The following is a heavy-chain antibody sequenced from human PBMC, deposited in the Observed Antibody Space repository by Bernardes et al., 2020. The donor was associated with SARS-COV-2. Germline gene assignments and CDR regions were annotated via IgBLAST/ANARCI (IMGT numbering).Heavy chain of an antibody. Sequence: GGSLRLSCAASGFIVSNKYMTWVRQAPGKGLEWVSVIYSDGTTFYTDSVKGRFTISRDNSKNTLYLQMNSLRVEDVAVYYCARGEAVTILGVPIRGRWYFDLWGRGTQVSVSS. CDR3: ARGEAVTILGVPIRGRWYFDL. CDR2: IYSDGTT. CDR1: GFIVSNKY. J-gene: IGHJ2*01. D-gene: IGHD3-3*01. V-gene: IGHV3-66*02.